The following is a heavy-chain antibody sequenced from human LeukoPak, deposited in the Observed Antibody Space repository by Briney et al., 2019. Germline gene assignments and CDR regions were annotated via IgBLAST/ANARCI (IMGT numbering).Heavy chain of an antibody. V-gene: IGHV3-7*01. Sequence: GGSLRLSCAASGFTFSNYWMSWVRQAPGKGLEWVANIKQDGSETYYVDSVKGRFTISRDNAKNLLFLQMNSLTAEDTAVYYCARKGGTRGPLNYWGQGTLVTVSS. CDR1: GFTFSNYW. D-gene: IGHD2-8*01. J-gene: IGHJ4*02. CDR3: ARKGGTRGPLNY. CDR2: IKQDGSET.